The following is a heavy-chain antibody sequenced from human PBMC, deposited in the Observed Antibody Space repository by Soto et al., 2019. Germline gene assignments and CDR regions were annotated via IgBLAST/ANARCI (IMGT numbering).Heavy chain of an antibody. D-gene: IGHD3-16*02. Sequence: EVQLLVSGGDLVQPGGSLRLSCAASGFTFSSYAMSWVRQAPGKGLEWVSSLTDTGGSTYYADSVKGWFTISRDNSKNTLYLQMNSLGAEDTALYYCANLEIRSGGVIVSNYWGQGTLVTVSS. J-gene: IGHJ4*02. CDR1: GFTFSSYA. V-gene: IGHV3-23*01. CDR3: ANLEIRSGGVIVSNY. CDR2: LTDTGGST.